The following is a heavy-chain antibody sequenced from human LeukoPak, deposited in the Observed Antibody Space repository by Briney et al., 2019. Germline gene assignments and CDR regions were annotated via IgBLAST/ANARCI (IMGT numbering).Heavy chain of an antibody. CDR3: ATDQGQWLEGADYGMDV. CDR2: FDPEDGET. Sequence: ASVTVSCTVSGYTLTELSMHWVRQAPGKGLEWMGGFDPEDGETIYAQKFQGRVTMTEDTSTDTAYMELSSLRSEDTAVYYCATDQGQWLEGADYGMDVWGQGTTVTVSS. CDR1: GYTLTELS. J-gene: IGHJ6*02. D-gene: IGHD6-19*01. V-gene: IGHV1-24*01.